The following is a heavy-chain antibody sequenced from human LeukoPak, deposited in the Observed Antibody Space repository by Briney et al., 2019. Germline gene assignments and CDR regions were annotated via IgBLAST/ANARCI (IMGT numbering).Heavy chain of an antibody. J-gene: IGHJ4*02. D-gene: IGHD3-22*01. Sequence: PSETLSLTCTVSGGSISSYYWSWIREPPGKGLEWIGYMYYSGSTNYNPSLKSRVTISVDTSKNQFSLKLSSVTAADTAVYYCFSYDSSGYYEGIRRIFDYWGQGTLVTVSS. CDR1: GGSISSYY. CDR3: FSYDSSGYYEGIRRIFDY. CDR2: MYYSGST. V-gene: IGHV4-59*12.